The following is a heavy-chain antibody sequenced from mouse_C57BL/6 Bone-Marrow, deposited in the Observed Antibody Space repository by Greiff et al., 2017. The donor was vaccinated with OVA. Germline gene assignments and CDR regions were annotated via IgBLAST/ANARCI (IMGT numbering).Heavy chain of an antibody. D-gene: IGHD2-3*01. CDR3: ARRVYDGYYVFDY. J-gene: IGHJ3*01. CDR2: IHPNSGST. CDR1: GYTFTSYW. V-gene: IGHV1-64*01. Sequence: QVQLQQPGAELVKPGASVKLSCKASGYTFTSYWMHWVKQRPGQGLEWIGMIHPNSGSTNYNETFKSKATLTVDKSASTAYMQLSSLTSEDSAVKYCARRVYDGYYVFDYWGQGTLVTVSA.